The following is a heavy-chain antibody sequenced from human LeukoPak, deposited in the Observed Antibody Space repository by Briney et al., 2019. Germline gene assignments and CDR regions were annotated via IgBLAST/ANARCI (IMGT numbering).Heavy chain of an antibody. CDR3: AKSTVTNYLDN. V-gene: IGHV3-48*03. Sequence: GGSLRLSCAASGFTYSSYEMNWVRQAPGKGLEWISYISRSGSTINYADSVKGRFSISRDDAKYTLYLQMNSLRAEDTAVYYCAKSTVTNYLDNWGQGSRVTVSS. J-gene: IGHJ4*02. D-gene: IGHD4-17*01. CDR2: ISRSGSTI. CDR1: GFTYSSYE.